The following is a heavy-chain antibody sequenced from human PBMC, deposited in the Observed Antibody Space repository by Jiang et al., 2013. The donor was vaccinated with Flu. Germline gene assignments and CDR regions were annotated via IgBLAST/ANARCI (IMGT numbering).Heavy chain of an antibody. CDR3: ARALYYDSSAYYFDY. V-gene: IGHV1-2*06. Sequence: GAEVKKPGASVQVSCKASGYTFIAHYIHWVRQAPGQGLEWMGRINPNSGDTNFAQKFQGKVTMTRDTSISTAYMALSRLTSDDAAVYYCARALYYDSSAYYFDYWAREPCSPSPQ. D-gene: IGHD3-22*01. J-gene: IGHJ4*02. CDR1: GYTFIAHY. CDR2: INPNSGDT.